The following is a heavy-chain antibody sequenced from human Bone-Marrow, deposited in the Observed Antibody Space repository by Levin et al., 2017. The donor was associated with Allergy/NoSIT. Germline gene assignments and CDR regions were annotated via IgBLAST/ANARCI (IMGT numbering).Heavy chain of an antibody. CDR2: ISYDGSNK. CDR1: GFTFSSYG. V-gene: IGHV3-30*18. Sequence: GESLKISCAASGFTFSSYGMHWVRQAPGKGLEWVAVISYDGSNKYYADSVKGRFTISRDNSKNTLYLQMNSLRAEDTAVYYCAKYAGGQWPTGDDDLDYWGQGTLVTVSS. J-gene: IGHJ4*02. D-gene: IGHD6-19*01. CDR3: AKYAGGQWPTGDDDLDY.